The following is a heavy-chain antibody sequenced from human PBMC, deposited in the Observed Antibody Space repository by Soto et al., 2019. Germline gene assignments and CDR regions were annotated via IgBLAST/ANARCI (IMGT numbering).Heavy chain of an antibody. CDR1: GDSVSSSY. V-gene: IGHV4-59*08. CDR3: GRHGGSGSGGLDV. J-gene: IGHJ4*02. CDR2: IHHKGRT. Sequence: QVQLQESGPGLVKPSETLSLTCTVSGDSVSSSYWTWIRQTSGKGLEWIGDIHHKGRTNHHPSLRSRLGLSLDTSKNQFSLKLSSVTAADTAVYYCGRHGGSGSGGLDVWGQGDLVSVSS. D-gene: IGHD3-10*01.